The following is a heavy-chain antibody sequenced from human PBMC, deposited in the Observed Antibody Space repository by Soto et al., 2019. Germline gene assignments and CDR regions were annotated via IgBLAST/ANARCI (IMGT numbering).Heavy chain of an antibody. CDR3: AREVRARRLDY. CDR2: MNPNSGNT. CDR1: GYTFTSYD. D-gene: IGHD1-26*01. Sequence: QVQLVQSGAEVKKPGASVKVSCKASGYTFTSYDINWVRQATGQGLEWMGWMNPNSGNTGYAQKFQGRVTIIRNTSLSAAYKEMSSLRSEDTAEYYCAREVRARRLDYWGQGTLVTVSS. J-gene: IGHJ4*02. V-gene: IGHV1-8*01.